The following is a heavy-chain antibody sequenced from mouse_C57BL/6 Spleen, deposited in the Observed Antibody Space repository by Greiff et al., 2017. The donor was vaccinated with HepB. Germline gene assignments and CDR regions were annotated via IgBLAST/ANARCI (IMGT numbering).Heavy chain of an antibody. CDR2: ISDGGSYT. CDR1: GFTFSSYA. D-gene: IGHD1-1*01. J-gene: IGHJ4*01. Sequence: EVQRVESGGGLVKPGGSLKLSCAASGFTFSSYAMSWVRQTPEKRLEWVATISDGGSYTYYPDNVKGRFTISRDNAKNNLYLQMSHLKSEDTAMYYCARDFYYGSSYDYAMDCWGQGTSVTVAS. V-gene: IGHV5-4*01. CDR3: ARDFYYGSSYDYAMDC.